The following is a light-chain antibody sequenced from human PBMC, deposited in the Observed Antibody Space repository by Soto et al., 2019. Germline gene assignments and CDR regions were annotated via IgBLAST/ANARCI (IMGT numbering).Light chain of an antibody. J-gene: IGKJ2*01. CDR1: QSISSY. CDR3: QQRSNWPSVYT. Sequence: IVLTQSPATLSVSPGERATLSCRASQSISSYLNWYQQKPGQAPRLLIYDASNSATGIPARFSGSGSGTDVTLTISSLEPEDFAVYYCQQRSNWPSVYTFGQGTKLEIK. CDR2: DAS. V-gene: IGKV3-11*01.